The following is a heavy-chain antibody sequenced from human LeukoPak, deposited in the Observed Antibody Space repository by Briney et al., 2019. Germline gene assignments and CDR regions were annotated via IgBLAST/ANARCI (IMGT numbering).Heavy chain of an antibody. CDR3: ARGKSGSSHFDY. J-gene: IGHJ4*02. CDR1: GDSINSGGYS. V-gene: IGHV4-30-2*01. Sequence: SETLSLTCAVSGDSINSGGYSWNWIRQAPGKGLEWIGRLYHSGNIYYNPSLNSRVTISVDRSKNQLSLSLSSVTAADTAVYYCARGKSGSSHFDYWGQGTLVTVSS. CDR2: LYHSGNI. D-gene: IGHD1-26*01.